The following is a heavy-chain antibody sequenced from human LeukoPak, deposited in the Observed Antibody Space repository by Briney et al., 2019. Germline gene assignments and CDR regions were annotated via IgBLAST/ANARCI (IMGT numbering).Heavy chain of an antibody. CDR1: GFIFSTYV. D-gene: IGHD4-17*01. Sequence: GGSLRLSCAASGFIFSTYVMTWVRQVPGKGLEWVSSINTSGGRTHYADSVKGRFTISRDNSKNTLYLQMSGLRVEDTAVYYCAKQAFGDYLYYFDHWGQGTLVTVSS. CDR2: INTSGGRT. J-gene: IGHJ4*02. V-gene: IGHV3-23*01. CDR3: AKQAFGDYLYYFDH.